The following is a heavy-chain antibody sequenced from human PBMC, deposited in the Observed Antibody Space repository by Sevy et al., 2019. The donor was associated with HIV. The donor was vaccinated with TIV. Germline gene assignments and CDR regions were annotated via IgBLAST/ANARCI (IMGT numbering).Heavy chain of an antibody. Sequence: GGSLRLSCVVSGLTFSSDSMNWVRQAPGKGLEWLAYISSSSGTIYYADSVEGRFTISRDNDKKSVFLQMNNLRDEDSATYYCARDVDTPFVRSFDSWGQGTLVTVSS. J-gene: IGHJ4*02. CDR1: GLTFSSDS. CDR3: ARDVDTPFVRSFDS. V-gene: IGHV3-48*02. D-gene: IGHD5-18*01. CDR2: ISSSSGTI.